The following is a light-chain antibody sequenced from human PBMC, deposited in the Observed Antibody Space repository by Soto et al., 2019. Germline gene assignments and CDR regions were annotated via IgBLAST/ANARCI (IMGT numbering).Light chain of an antibody. CDR2: KAS. V-gene: IGKV1-5*03. J-gene: IGKJ1*01. Sequence: DIQMTQSPSTLSGSVGDRVTITCRASHTISSWLAWYQQKPGKAPKLLIYKASTLKSGVPSRFSGSGSGTEFTLTISSLQPDDFATYYCQHYNSYSEACGQGTKVELK. CDR3: QHYNSYSEA. CDR1: HTISSW.